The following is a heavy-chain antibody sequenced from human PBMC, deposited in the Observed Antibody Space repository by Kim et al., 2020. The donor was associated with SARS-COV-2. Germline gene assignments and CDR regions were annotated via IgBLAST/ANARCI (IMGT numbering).Heavy chain of an antibody. CDR2: ISYDGSNK. CDR1: GFTFSSYA. D-gene: IGHD2-2*01. CDR3: ARGDCSSTSCQMDYYYYYGMDV. V-gene: IGHV3-30-3*01. Sequence: GGSLRLSCAASGFTFSSYAMHWVRQAPGKGLEWVAVISYDGSNKYYADSVKGRFTISRDNSKNTLYLQMNSLRAEDTAVYYCARGDCSSTSCQMDYYYYYGMDVWGQGTTVTVSS. J-gene: IGHJ6*02.